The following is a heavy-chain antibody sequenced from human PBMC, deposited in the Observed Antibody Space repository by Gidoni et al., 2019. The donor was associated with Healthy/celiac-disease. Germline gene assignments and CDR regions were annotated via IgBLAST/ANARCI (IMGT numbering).Heavy chain of an antibody. CDR1: GYTFTSYD. Sequence: QVQLVQSGAEVKKPGASVKVSCKASGYTFTSYDINWVRQATGQGLEWMGWMNPNSGNTGYAQKFQGRVTMTRNTSISTAYMELSSLRSEDTAVYYCARQTSGSPTTDYYGMDVWGQGTGSPSP. D-gene: IGHD1-26*01. CDR3: ARQTSGSPTTDYYGMDV. V-gene: IGHV1-8*01. J-gene: IGHJ6*02. CDR2: MNPNSGNT.